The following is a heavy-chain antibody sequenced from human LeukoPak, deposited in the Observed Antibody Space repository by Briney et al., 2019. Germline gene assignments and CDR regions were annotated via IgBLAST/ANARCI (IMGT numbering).Heavy chain of an antibody. CDR1: GGSFSGYY. Sequence: SETLSLTCAVYGGSFSGYYWSWLRQPPGKGLEWIGEINHSGSTNYNPSLKSRVTISVDTSENQFSLKLSSVTAADTAVYYCARGRIVVVPAATYYYYGMDVWGQGTTVTVSS. V-gene: IGHV4-34*01. CDR3: ARGRIVVVPAATYYYYGMDV. J-gene: IGHJ6*02. CDR2: INHSGST. D-gene: IGHD2-2*01.